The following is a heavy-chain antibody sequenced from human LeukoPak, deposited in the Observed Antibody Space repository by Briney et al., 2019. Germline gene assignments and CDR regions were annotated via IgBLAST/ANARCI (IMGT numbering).Heavy chain of an antibody. CDR1: GGTFSSYA. CDR2: ISAYNGNT. CDR3: GRWARYGGYGFDP. J-gene: IGHJ5*02. V-gene: IGHV1-18*01. Sequence: GASVKVSCKASGGTFSSYAISWVRQAPGQGLEWMGWISAYNGNTNYAQKLQGRVTMTTDTSTSTAYMELRSLRSDDTAVYYCGRWARYGGYGFDPWGQGTLVTVSS. D-gene: IGHD5-12*01.